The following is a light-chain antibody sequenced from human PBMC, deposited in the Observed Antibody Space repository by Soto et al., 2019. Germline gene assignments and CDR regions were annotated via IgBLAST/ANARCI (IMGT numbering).Light chain of an antibody. CDR2: GVS. J-gene: IGKJ2*01. CDR3: QQYSSPPHT. Sequence: ETVLTQSPGTLSLSPGEGATLSCRASQTVSASQLAWYQQKPGQSPRLLIYGVSNRATDIPDRFGGSGSGTDFTLTISRLEPEDFAVYYCQQYSSPPHTFGQGTKLEIK. CDR1: QTVSASQ. V-gene: IGKV3-20*01.